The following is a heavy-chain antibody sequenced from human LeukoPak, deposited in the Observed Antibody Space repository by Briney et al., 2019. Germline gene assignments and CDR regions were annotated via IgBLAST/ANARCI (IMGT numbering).Heavy chain of an antibody. CDR2: MSYDGSDK. CDR3: ARADGSVAGPPSGH. V-gene: IGHV3-30-3*01. J-gene: IGHJ4*02. CDR1: GFTFSSYA. Sequence: GGSLRLSCAASGFTFSSYAMHWVRQALGKGLEWVAIMSYDGSDKYYADSVKGRLTISRDNSKSTLYLQMISLRTEDTAVYYCARADGSVAGPPSGHWGQGTLVTVSS. D-gene: IGHD6-19*01.